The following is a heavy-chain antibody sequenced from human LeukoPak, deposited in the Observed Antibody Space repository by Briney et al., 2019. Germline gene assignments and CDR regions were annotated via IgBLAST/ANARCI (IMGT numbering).Heavy chain of an antibody. CDR1: GFTFSGYG. V-gene: IGHV3-33*01. CDR2: IWSDGSIK. Sequence: GGSLRLSCAASGFTFSGYGMHWVRQAPGKGLEWVAVIWSDGSIKYYADSVKGRFTISRDNSKNTLYLQMNSLRAEDTAVYSCARARSSGSELDYWGQGTLDAVSA. D-gene: IGHD6-19*01. CDR3: ARARSSGSELDY. J-gene: IGHJ4*02.